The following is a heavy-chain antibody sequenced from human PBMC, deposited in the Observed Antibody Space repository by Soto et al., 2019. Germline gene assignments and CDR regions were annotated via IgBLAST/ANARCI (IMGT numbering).Heavy chain of an antibody. CDR3: TRPFCTNGVCYEYYFDY. CDR1: GFTVSSQY. Sequence: DVHLVETGGELIQPGGSLRLSCAASGFTVSSQYMSWVRQAPGKGLEWVSVIWSAGLIYYADSVRGRFTISRDNAKNTLQLQMNSLRAEDTAVYFCTRPFCTNGVCYEYYFDYWGKGTLVTVSS. D-gene: IGHD2-8*01. CDR2: IWSAGLI. V-gene: IGHV3-53*02. J-gene: IGHJ4*02.